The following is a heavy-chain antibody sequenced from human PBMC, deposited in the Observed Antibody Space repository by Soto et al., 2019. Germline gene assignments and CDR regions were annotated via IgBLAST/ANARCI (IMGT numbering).Heavy chain of an antibody. D-gene: IGHD4-17*01. J-gene: IGHJ6*02. CDR2: INPNSGGT. Sequence: GASVKVSCKASGCTFTGYYMHWVRQAPGQGLEWMGWINPNSGGTNYAQKFQGRVTMTRDTSISTAYMELSRLRSDDTAVYYCARRPTVTSRDYYYGMDVWGQGTTVTVSS. CDR3: ARRPTVTSRDYYYGMDV. CDR1: GCTFTGYY. V-gene: IGHV1-2*02.